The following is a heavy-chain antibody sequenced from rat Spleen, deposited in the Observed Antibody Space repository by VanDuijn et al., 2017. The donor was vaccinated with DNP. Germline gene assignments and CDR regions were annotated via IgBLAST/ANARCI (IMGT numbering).Heavy chain of an antibody. D-gene: IGHD1-1*01. CDR2: IWSGGST. J-gene: IGHJ2*01. V-gene: IGHV2-15*01. CDR1: GFSLTSFV. CDR3: ARSNYYSGVAVFDY. Sequence: QVQLKESGPGLVQPSQTLSLTCTVSGFSLTSFVVSWVRQPPGKVLEWIGAIWSGGSTDYNSGLKSRLSISRDTSKSQVLLKMNSLQPEDTAMYFCARSNYYSGVAVFDYWGQGVMVTVSS.